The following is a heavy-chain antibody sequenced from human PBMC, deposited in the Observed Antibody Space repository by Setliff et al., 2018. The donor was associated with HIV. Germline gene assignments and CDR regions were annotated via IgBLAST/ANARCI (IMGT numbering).Heavy chain of an antibody. CDR3: ARDPHYGDYVALDY. D-gene: IGHD4-17*01. V-gene: IGHV3-66*01. J-gene: IGHJ4*02. CDR2: IYSGGST. Sequence: PGGSLRLSCAASGFTVSSNYMSWVRQAPGKGLEWVSVIYSGGSTYYADSVRGRFTISRDNSKNTLYLQMNSLRAEDTAVYYCARDPHYGDYVALDYWGQGTLVTVSS. CDR1: GFTVSSNY.